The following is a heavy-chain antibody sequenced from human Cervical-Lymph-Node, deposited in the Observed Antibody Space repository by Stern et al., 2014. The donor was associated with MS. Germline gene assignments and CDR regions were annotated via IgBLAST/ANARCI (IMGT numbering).Heavy chain of an antibody. CDR2: INGGPGTT. CDR3: ARQPDYSDFLDF. V-gene: IGHV1-3*01. Sequence: QVQLLQPGAEVKQPGASMTISCKTSGYNFIDHAIHWVRQAPGQRLEWMGWINGGPGTTKYSQKFQGRVSFTRDKAASAAYMDLSSLSPDDTAVYYCARQPDYSDFLDFWGQGTLVTVSS. J-gene: IGHJ4*02. D-gene: IGHD4-11*01. CDR1: GYNFIDHA.